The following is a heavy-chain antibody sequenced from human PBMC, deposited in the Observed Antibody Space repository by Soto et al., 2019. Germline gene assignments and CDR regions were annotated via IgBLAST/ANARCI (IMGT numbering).Heavy chain of an antibody. V-gene: IGHV3-23*01. Sequence: GGSLRLSCAAPGFTFSSYAMSWVRQAPGKGLEWVSAISGSGGSTYYADSVKGRFTISRDNSKNTLYLQMNSLRAEDTAVYYWAKAYATIKLNWFDPWGQGTLVTVSS. J-gene: IGHJ5*02. CDR2: ISGSGGST. CDR3: AKAYATIKLNWFDP. D-gene: IGHD5-12*01. CDR1: GFTFSSYA.